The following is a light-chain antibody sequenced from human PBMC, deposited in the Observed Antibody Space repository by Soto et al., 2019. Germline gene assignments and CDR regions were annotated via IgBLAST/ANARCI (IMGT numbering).Light chain of an antibody. CDR1: QTVGSNY. Sequence: EIVLTQSPGALSLSPGERATLSCRASQTVGSNYLGWYQQKPGQAPRLLIYGASNRATGIPDRFSGSGSGTDFTLTISRLEPEDFAVYNCKEYGSSRTFGQGTKVEIK. J-gene: IGKJ1*01. CDR2: GAS. CDR3: KEYGSSRT. V-gene: IGKV3-20*01.